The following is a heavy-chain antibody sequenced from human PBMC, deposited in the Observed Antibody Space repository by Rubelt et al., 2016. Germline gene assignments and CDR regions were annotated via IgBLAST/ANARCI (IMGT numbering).Heavy chain of an antibody. CDR1: GGSISSSSYY. Sequence: QMQLQESGPGLVKPPETLSLTCTVSGGSISSSSYYWGWIRQPPGKGLEWIGSIYYSGSTYYNPSLKSRVSMSIDTSKNQVSLKLISVTAADTAVYYCATGTTGTTGLAYWGQGTLVTVSS. CDR3: ATGTTGTTGLAY. D-gene: IGHD4-17*01. J-gene: IGHJ4*02. V-gene: IGHV4-39*01. CDR2: IYYSGST.